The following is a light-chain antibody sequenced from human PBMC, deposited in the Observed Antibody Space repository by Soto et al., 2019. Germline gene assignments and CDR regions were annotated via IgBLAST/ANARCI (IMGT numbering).Light chain of an antibody. V-gene: IGLV2-8*01. J-gene: IGLJ1*01. CDR2: EVN. CDR3: TSHAGTINFPYI. CDR1: TMAFVAYNY. Sequence: QSVLTQPPPAPGFLGRPAPIPCTGPTMAFVAYNYFSWYQHHPGKAPKLMVYEVNKRPSGVPDRFSGSKSGNTASLTVSGLQAEDEADYYCTSHAGTINFPYIFGTGTKLTVL.